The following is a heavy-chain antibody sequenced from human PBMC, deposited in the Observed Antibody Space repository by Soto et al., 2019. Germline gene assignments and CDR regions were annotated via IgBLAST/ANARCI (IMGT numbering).Heavy chain of an antibody. V-gene: IGHV3-33*01. D-gene: IGHD2-2*01. CDR1: GFTFSSYG. J-gene: IGHJ4*02. CDR3: ARDLTQYQLPSPFDY. Sequence: GGSLRLSCAASGFTFSSYGMHWVRQAPGKGLEWVAVIWYDGSNKYYADSVKGRFTISRDKSKNTLYLQMNSLRAEDTAVYYCARDLTQYQLPSPFDYWGQGTLVTVSS. CDR2: IWYDGSNK.